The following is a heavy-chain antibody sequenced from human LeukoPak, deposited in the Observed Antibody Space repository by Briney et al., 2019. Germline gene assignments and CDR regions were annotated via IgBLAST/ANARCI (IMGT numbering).Heavy chain of an antibody. V-gene: IGHV3-23*01. CDR2: ISGSGGST. J-gene: IGHJ6*02. CDR3: ARDYDSSGYSPMDV. Sequence: GSLRLSCAASGFTFSSYAMSWVRQAPGKGLKWVSAISGSGGSTYYADSVKGRFTISRDNAKNSLYLQMNSLRAEDTAVYYCARDYDSSGYSPMDVWGQGTTVTVSS. D-gene: IGHD3-22*01. CDR1: GFTFSSYA.